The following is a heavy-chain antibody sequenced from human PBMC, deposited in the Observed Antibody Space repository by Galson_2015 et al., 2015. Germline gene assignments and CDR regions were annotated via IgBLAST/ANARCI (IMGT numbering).Heavy chain of an antibody. V-gene: IGHV3-15*01. CDR2: IKSKTDGGTT. CDR1: GFTFSNAW. CDR3: TTDGYYYDSSGYYYWDY. J-gene: IGHJ4*02. D-gene: IGHD3-22*01. Sequence: SLRLSCAASGFTFSNAWMSWVRPAPGKGLEWVGRIKSKTDGGTTDYAAPVKGRFTISRDDSKNTLYLQMNSLKTEDTAVYYCTTDGYYYDSSGYYYWDYWGQGTLVTVSS.